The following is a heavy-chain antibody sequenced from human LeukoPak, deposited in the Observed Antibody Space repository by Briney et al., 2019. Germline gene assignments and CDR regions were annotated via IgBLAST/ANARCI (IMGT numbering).Heavy chain of an antibody. D-gene: IGHD6-25*01. CDR2: IYHSGST. CDR3: ARVPAAYYFDY. V-gene: IGHV4-38-2*02. J-gene: IGHJ4*02. CDR1: GYSISSGYY. Sequence: SETLSLTCTVSGYSISSGYYWGWIRQPPGKGLEWIGSIYHSGSTYYNPSLKSRVTISVDTSKNQFYLNLSSVTAADTAVYYCARVPAAYYFDYWGQGIVVTVSS.